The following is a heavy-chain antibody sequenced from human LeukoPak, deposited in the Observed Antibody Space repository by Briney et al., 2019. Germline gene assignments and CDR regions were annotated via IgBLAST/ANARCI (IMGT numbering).Heavy chain of an antibody. D-gene: IGHD3-22*01. CDR1: GFTFSSYE. J-gene: IGHJ4*02. V-gene: IGHV3-48*03. Sequence: GGSLRLSCAASGFTFSSYEMNWVRQAPGKGLEWVSYISSSGSTIYYADSVKGRFTISRDNAKNSLYLQMNSLRAEDTAVYYCAKDDYYDTSGYRDWGQGTLVTVSS. CDR2: ISSSGSTI. CDR3: AKDDYYDTSGYRD.